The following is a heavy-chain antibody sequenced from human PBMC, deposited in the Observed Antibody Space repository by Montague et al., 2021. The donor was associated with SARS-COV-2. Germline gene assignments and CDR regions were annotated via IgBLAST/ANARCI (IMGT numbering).Heavy chain of an antibody. V-gene: IGHV4-59*12. CDR1: GGSISSYY. D-gene: IGHD3/OR15-3a*01. J-gene: IGHJ6*02. CDR3: ARDYVEFVVIFGRYYYYGMDV. Sequence: SETLSLTCTVSGGSISSYYWSWIRQPPGKGLEWIGYIYHSGSTNYNPSLKSRVTISVDTSKNQFSLKLSSVTAADTAVYYCARDYVEFVVIFGRYYYYGMDVWGQGTTVTVSS. CDR2: IYHSGST.